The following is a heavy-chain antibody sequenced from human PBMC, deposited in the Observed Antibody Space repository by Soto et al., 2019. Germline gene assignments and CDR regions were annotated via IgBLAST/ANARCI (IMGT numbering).Heavy chain of an antibody. V-gene: IGHV1-8*01. CDR2: MNPNSGNT. J-gene: IGHJ6*02. CDR3: ARERGGDYDFWSGYYNYYYYYGMDV. CDR1: GYTFTSYD. Sequence: ASVKVSCKASGYTFTSYDINWVRQATGQGLEWMGWMNPNSGNTGYAQKFQGRVTMTRNTSISTAYMELSSLRSEDTAVYYCARERGGDYDFWSGYYNYYYYYGMDVWGQGTTVTVSS. D-gene: IGHD3-3*01.